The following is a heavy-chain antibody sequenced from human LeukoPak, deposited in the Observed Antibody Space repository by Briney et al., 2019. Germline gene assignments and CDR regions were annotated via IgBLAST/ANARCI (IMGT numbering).Heavy chain of an antibody. Sequence: SETLSLTCTVSGGSISSSSYYWGWIRQPPGKGLEWIGSIYYSGSTYYNPSLKSRVTISVDTSKNQFSLKLSSVTAADTAVYYCARHAIAARPNHPENEDDYWGQGTLVTVSS. CDR1: GGSISSSSYY. D-gene: IGHD6-6*01. V-gene: IGHV4-39*01. CDR3: ARHAIAARPNHPENEDDY. J-gene: IGHJ4*02. CDR2: IYYSGST.